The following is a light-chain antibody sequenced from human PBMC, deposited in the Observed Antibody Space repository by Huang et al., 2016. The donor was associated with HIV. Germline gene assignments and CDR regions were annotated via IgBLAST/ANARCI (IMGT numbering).Light chain of an antibody. CDR2: GAS. CDR1: QNITNNF. V-gene: IGKV3-20*01. Sequence: DIVLTQSPGTLSFAPRERAALSCRASQNITNNFLAWYQQRSGQTPRLLIYGASNRAMGIPDRFSGSGSGTDFTLIISRLEPQDSAVYYCQQYLSSPLTFGGGTNVEIK. J-gene: IGKJ4*01. CDR3: QQYLSSPLT.